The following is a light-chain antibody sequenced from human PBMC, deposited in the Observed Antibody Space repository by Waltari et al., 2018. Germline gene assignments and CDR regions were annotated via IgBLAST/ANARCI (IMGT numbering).Light chain of an antibody. J-gene: IGKJ3*01. CDR3: QQLYTYPFT. V-gene: IGKV1-9*01. Sequence: DIQLTQSPSFLSTSVGDRVTITCRASQGITSYLAWYQQKPGKAPNVLIYGASTLQSGVPSRFSGSGSGTEFTLTISSLQPEDFATYYCQQLYTYPFTFGPGTKVDIK. CDR1: QGITSY. CDR2: GAS.